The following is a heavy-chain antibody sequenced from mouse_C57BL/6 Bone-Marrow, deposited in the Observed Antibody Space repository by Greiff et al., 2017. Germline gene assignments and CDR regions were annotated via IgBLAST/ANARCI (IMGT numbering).Heavy chain of an antibody. Sequence: EVQLVESGGDLVKPGGSLKLSCAASGFNFSSYGMSWVRQTPDKRLEWVATISSGGSYTYSPDSVKGRFTISRDNAKNTLYLQMSSLKSEDTAMYYCASPGFAWFAYWGQGTLVTVSA. CDR3: ASPGFAWFAY. CDR2: ISSGGSYT. V-gene: IGHV5-6*01. CDR1: GFNFSSYG. J-gene: IGHJ3*01.